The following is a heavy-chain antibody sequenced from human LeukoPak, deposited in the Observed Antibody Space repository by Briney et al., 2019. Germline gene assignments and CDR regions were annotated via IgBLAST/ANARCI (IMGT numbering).Heavy chain of an antibody. CDR2: IIPIFGTA. Sequence: VASVKVSCKASGGTFSSYAISWVRQAPGQGLEWMGGIIPIFGTANYAQKFQGRVTITADESTSTAYMELSSLRSEDTAVYFCARGNGGDVVVVPAAIDDYNWFDPWGQGTLVTVSS. CDR3: ARGNGGDVVVVPAAIDDYNWFDP. J-gene: IGHJ5*02. CDR1: GGTFSSYA. D-gene: IGHD2-2*02. V-gene: IGHV1-69*13.